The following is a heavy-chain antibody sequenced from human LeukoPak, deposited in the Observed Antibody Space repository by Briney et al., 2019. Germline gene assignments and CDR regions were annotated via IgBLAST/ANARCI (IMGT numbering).Heavy chain of an antibody. V-gene: IGHV4-59*08. CDR3: GRHGVSAAVDAWYFDL. Sequence: PSETLSLTCTVSGDSIRSYYWSWIRQPPGKGLEWIGYLYYSGSTNYNPSLKSRVTISVDTSKNQFSLKLSSVSAATRAVYYTGRHGVSAAVDAWYFDLWGRGTLVTVSS. CDR2: LYYSGST. J-gene: IGHJ2*01. CDR1: GDSIRSYY. D-gene: IGHD6-13*01.